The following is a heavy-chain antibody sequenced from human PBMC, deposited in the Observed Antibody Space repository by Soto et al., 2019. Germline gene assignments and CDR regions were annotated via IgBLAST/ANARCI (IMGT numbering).Heavy chain of an antibody. CDR3: ARDKGGAALKGSGMDV. D-gene: IGHD3-10*01. CDR2: IYYNGNT. CDR1: GGSIGSRDYY. J-gene: IGHJ6*02. V-gene: IGHV4-31*02. Sequence: QVQVQESGPGLVKPSQTLSLKCSVSGGSIGSRDYYWSWIRQHPEKGLEWIGSIYYNGNTDYNPSLRGRPTLSLGTSINELSLKLTSVTAADTAVYYCARDKGGAALKGSGMDVWGQGTTVTVS.